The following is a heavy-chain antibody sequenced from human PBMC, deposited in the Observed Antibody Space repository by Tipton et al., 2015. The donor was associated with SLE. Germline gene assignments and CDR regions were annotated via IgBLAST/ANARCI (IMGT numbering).Heavy chain of an antibody. V-gene: IGHV3-30*18. CDR1: GLTVSGYA. CDR3: ANEIWSGYFFDY. CDR2: ISYDGSNK. Sequence: RSLRLSCAASGLTVSGYAMHWVRQAPGKGLEWVAVISYDGSNKYYADSVKGRFTISRDNSKNTLYLQMNSLRAEDTAVYYCANEIWSGYFFDYWGQGTLVTVSS. D-gene: IGHD3-3*01. J-gene: IGHJ4*02.